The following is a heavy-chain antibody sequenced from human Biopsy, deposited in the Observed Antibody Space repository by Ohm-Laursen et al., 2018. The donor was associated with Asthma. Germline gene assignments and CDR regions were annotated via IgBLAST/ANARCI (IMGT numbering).Heavy chain of an antibody. V-gene: IGHV4-39*02. J-gene: IGHJ2*01. D-gene: IGHD6-6*01. Sequence: SETLSLTCIVSGDAMSTSGSYWGWIRQSPGKGLEWIGSIYYSDRTYYNPSLESRVTISADTSKNHFSLKVTSVTAADMAVYYCARAVSSSSYWYFDLWGRGDLVTVSS. CDR3: ARAVSSSSYWYFDL. CDR2: IYYSDRT. CDR1: GDAMSTSGSY.